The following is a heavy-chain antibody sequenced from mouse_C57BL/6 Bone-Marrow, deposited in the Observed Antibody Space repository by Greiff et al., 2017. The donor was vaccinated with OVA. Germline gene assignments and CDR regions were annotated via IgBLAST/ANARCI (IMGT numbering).Heavy chain of an antibody. CDR3: ARRLRYGYFDV. CDR1: GFNIKDYY. D-gene: IGHD1-1*01. CDR2: IDPEDGET. J-gene: IGHJ1*03. V-gene: IGHV14-2*01. Sequence: EVQGVESGAELVKPGASVKLSCTASGFNIKDYYMHWVKQRTEQGLEWIGRIDPEDGETKYAPKFQGKATLTADTSSNTAYLQLSRLTSEDTAVYYCARRLRYGYFDVWGTGTTVTVSS.